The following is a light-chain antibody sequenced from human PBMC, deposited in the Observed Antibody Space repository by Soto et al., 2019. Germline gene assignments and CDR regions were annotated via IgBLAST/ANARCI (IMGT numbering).Light chain of an antibody. J-gene: IGKJ1*01. CDR2: GAS. V-gene: IGKV3-20*01. CDR1: KSVNSSY. CDR3: QQYGSSPWT. Sequence: EIVLTQSPGTLSLSPGERATLSCRASKSVNSSYLAWYQQKPGQAPRPLIYGASSRAIGIPDRFSGSGSGTDFTLTISRLEPEDCAVYYCQQYGSSPWTFGQGTKVEIK.